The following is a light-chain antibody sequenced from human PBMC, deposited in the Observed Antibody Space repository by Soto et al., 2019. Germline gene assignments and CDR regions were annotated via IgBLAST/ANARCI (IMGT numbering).Light chain of an antibody. J-gene: IGLJ2*01. CDR3: SSYAGSNNLV. CDR1: SSDVGGYNY. CDR2: EVS. Sequence: QSVLTQPPSASRSPGQSVTISCTGTSSDVGGYNYVSWYQQHPGKAPKLMIYEVSKRPSGVPDRFSGSKSGNTASLTVSGHQAEDEADYYCSSYAGSNNLVFGGGTKLTVL. V-gene: IGLV2-8*02.